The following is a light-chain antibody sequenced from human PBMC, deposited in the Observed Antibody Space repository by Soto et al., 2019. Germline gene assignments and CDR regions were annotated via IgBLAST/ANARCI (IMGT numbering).Light chain of an antibody. CDR2: DAS. J-gene: IGKJ1*01. CDR3: QQYYSWPRGT. Sequence: LSSRATQSISSNYVAWYQQKPGQAPRLLIFDASTRATGVPARFSGSGSGTEFTLTISSLQSADFATYYCQQYYSWPRGTFGQGTKV. CDR1: QSISSN. V-gene: IGKV3-15*01.